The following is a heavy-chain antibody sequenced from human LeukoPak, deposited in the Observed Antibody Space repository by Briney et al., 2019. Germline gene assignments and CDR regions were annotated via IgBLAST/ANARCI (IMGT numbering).Heavy chain of an antibody. CDR1: VVTFSSYA. J-gene: IGHJ4*02. V-gene: IGHV3-30-3*01. CDR3: ARESYGNYFFDY. CDR2: ISYEESKK. D-gene: IGHD4-11*01. Sequence: VWALRLSCAASVVTFSSYAMEWVRQAPGKGLEWVPIISYEESKKHYEDSVKGRFTMSRDNSKNTVYLQMNSLRAEDAAVYYCARESYGNYFFDYWGQGTLVTVSS.